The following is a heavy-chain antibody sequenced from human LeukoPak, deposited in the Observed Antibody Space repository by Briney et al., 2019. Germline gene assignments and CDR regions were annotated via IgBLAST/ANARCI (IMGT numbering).Heavy chain of an antibody. CDR3: ARAIAAADSWFDP. D-gene: IGHD6-13*01. Sequence: PSETLSLTCTVSGGFISSYYWSWIRQPPGKGLEWIGYIYYSGSTNYNPSLKSRVTISVDTSKNQSSLKLSSVTAADTAAYYCARAIAAADSWFDPWGQGTLVTVSS. V-gene: IGHV4-59*08. CDR2: IYYSGST. J-gene: IGHJ5*02. CDR1: GGFISSYY.